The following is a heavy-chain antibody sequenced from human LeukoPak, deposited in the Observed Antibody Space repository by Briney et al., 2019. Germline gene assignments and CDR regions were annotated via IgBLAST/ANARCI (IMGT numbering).Heavy chain of an antibody. D-gene: IGHD1-26*01. CDR3: ARGTSGSYSRFDY. CDR2: TIPIFGTA. J-gene: IGHJ4*02. V-gene: IGHV1-69*05. CDR1: GGTFSSYA. Sequence: ASVKVSCKASGGTFSSYAISWVRQAPGQGLEWRGGTIPIFGTANYAQKFQGRVTITTDESTSTAYMELSSLRSEDTAVYYCARGTSGSYSRFDYWGQGTLVTVSS.